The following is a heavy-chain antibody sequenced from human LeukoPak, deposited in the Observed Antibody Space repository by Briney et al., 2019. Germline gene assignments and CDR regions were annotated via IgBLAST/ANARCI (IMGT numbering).Heavy chain of an antibody. CDR1: GGSISSGGYS. Sequence: SETLSLTCAVSGGSISSGGYSWSWIRQPPGKGLEWIGEIYHSGSTNYNPSLKSRVTISVDTSKNQFSLKLSSVTAADTAVYYCARRTVTTIWHWGQGTLVTVSS. D-gene: IGHD4-17*01. J-gene: IGHJ4*02. CDR3: ARRTVTTIWH. V-gene: IGHV4-30-2*03. CDR2: IYHSGST.